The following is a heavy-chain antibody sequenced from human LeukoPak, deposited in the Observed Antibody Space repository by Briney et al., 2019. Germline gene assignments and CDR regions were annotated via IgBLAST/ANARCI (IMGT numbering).Heavy chain of an antibody. CDR1: GGSFSDYY. J-gene: IGHJ4*02. D-gene: IGHD5-12*01. CDR2: INHSGST. Sequence: PSETLSLTCAVYGGSFSDYYWSWIRQPPGKGLEWIGEINHSGSTNYNPSLKSRVTISVDTSKNQFSLKLSSVTAADTAVYYCVRNRGGPSIVATIIGGFDYWGQGTLVTVSS. CDR3: VRNRGGPSIVATIIGGFDY. V-gene: IGHV4-34*01.